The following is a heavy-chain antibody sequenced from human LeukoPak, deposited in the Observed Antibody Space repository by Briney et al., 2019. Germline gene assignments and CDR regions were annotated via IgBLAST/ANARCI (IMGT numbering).Heavy chain of an antibody. CDR1: GYSISSGHY. J-gene: IGHJ4*02. Sequence: AETLSLTCDVSGYSISSGHYWGWIRPSPGKGLEWIASMYNSGSTYLKSSLKSRVTISLDTPKNQFSLTLNSVTAADTAVYYCARHVYGRHQLQAYHFDYWGQGILVTVST. CDR3: ARHVYGRHQLQAYHFDY. V-gene: IGHV4-38-2*01. CDR2: MYNSGST. D-gene: IGHD2-8*01.